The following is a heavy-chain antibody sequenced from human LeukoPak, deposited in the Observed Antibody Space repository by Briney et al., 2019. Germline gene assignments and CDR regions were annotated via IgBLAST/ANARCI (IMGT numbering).Heavy chain of an antibody. CDR1: GGSISSSSYY. V-gene: IGHV4-61*02. J-gene: IGHJ3*02. CDR2: IYTSGST. CDR3: ARRPYSNYVNYAFDI. D-gene: IGHD4-11*01. Sequence: PSETLSLTCTVYGGSISSSSYYWTWIRHPAGKGLEWIGRIYTSGSTNYNPTLKSRVTISVDTSKNQYSLQLSSVTAADTAVYYCARRPYSNYVNYAFDIWGQGTMVTVSS.